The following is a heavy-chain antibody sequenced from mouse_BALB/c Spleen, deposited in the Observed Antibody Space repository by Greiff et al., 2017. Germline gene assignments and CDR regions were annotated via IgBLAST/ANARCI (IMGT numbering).Heavy chain of an antibody. CDR2: IWSGGST. D-gene: IGHD2-2*01. CDR1: GFSLTSYG. CDR3: ARSGGYDVEYFDY. J-gene: IGHJ2*01. V-gene: IGHV2-2*02. Sequence: QVQLQQSGPGLVQPSQSLSITCTVSGFSLTSYGVHWVRQSPGKGLEWLGVIWSGGSTDYNAAFISRLSISKDNSKSQVFFKMNSLQANDTAIYYCARSGGYDVEYFDYWGQGTTLTVSS.